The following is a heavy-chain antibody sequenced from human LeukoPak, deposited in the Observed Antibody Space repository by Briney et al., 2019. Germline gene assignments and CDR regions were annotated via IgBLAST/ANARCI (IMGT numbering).Heavy chain of an antibody. J-gene: IGHJ4*02. CDR3: AIGSYCSGGSCYPLFDY. Sequence: PGGSLRLSCTASGFTFSSYAMNWVRQAPGKGLEWVSGIGAGGTITYYADSVKGRFTISRDSSKNTLFLQMNSLRAEDTAVYYCAIGSYCSGGSCYPLFDYWGRGTLVTVSS. V-gene: IGHV3-23*01. D-gene: IGHD2-15*01. CDR2: IGAGGTIT. CDR1: GFTFSSYA.